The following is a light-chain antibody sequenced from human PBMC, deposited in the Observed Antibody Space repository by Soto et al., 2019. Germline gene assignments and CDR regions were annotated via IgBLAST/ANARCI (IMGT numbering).Light chain of an antibody. J-gene: IGLJ1*01. CDR1: RSNIGAAYG. Sequence: QSVLTQPPSVSGAPGQRVTISCTGGRSNIGAAYGVHWYQHLPGTAPKLLIYDDSNRLSGVPDRFSGSKSGTSASLDITGLQAEDEADYYCQSYDSSLSGFYVFGTGTKLTVL. CDR2: DDS. V-gene: IGLV1-40*01. CDR3: QSYDSSLSGFYV.